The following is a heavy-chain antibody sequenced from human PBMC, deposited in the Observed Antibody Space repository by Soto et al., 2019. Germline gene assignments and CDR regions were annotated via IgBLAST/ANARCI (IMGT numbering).Heavy chain of an antibody. V-gene: IGHV3-33*01. CDR3: ARDYYDSSGYYWSDYYYYGMDV. CDR1: GFTFSSYG. CDR2: IWYDGSNK. D-gene: IGHD3-22*01. Sequence: QVQLVESGGGVVQPGRSLRLSCAASGFTFSSYGMHWVRQAPGKGLEWVAVIWYDGSNKYYADSVKGRFTISRDNSKNALYLQMNRLRAEDTAVYYCARDYYDSSGYYWSDYYYYGMDVWGQGTTVTVSS. J-gene: IGHJ6*02.